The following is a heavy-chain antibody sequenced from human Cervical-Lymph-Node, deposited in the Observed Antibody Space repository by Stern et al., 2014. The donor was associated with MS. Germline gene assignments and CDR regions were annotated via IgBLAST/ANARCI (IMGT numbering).Heavy chain of an antibody. CDR2: INPNSGVT. Sequence: QVQLVQSGAEMRKPGASVKVSCKASEYTVTGYYMHWVRQAPGQGLEWMGRINPNSGVTDSPEKFQGRVTMTWDLSSTTVYMEMSRLRSDDTAVYYCASGIRSVFDMWGQGTKVTVSS. CDR3: ASGIRSVFDM. D-gene: IGHD1-26*01. CDR1: EYTVTGYY. J-gene: IGHJ3*02. V-gene: IGHV1-2*06.